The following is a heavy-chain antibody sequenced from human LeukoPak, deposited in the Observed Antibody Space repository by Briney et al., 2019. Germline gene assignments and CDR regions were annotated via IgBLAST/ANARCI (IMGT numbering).Heavy chain of an antibody. V-gene: IGHV4-4*07. CDR3: ARKESSIELGGWFDP. CDR2: IYTSGST. Sequence: KPSETLSLTCTVSGGSISSYYWSWIRQPAGKGLEWIGRIYTSGSTNYNPSLKSRVTMSVDTSKNQFSLKLNSLTAADTAVYYCARKESSIELGGWFDPWGQGILVTVSS. J-gene: IGHJ5*02. CDR1: GGSISSYY. D-gene: IGHD2-2*01.